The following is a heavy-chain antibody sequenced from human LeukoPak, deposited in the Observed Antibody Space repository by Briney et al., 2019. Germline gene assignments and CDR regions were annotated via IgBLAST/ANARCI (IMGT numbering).Heavy chain of an antibody. CDR2: ISYDGSNK. Sequence: GGSLRLSCAASGFTFSNYGMHWVRQAPGKGLVWVAVISYDGSNKYYADSVKGRFTISRDNSKNTLYLQVNNLKAEDTAVYYCAKVERYYDSGGYSGYDTFHTWGQGTMVTVSS. CDR1: GFTFSNYG. V-gene: IGHV3-30*18. J-gene: IGHJ3*02. D-gene: IGHD3-22*01. CDR3: AKVERYYDSGGYSGYDTFHT.